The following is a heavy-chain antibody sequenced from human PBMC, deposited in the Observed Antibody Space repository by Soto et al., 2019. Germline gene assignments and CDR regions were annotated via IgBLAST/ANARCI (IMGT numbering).Heavy chain of an antibody. D-gene: IGHD3-22*01. CDR1: GFTFSSYW. CDR2: IKQDGSEK. J-gene: IGHJ3*02. V-gene: IGHV3-7*01. Sequence: LRLSCAASGFTFSSYWMSWVRQAPGKGLEWVANIKQDGSEKFYVDSVKGRFTISRDNADNSLYLQMNSLGAEDTAVYYCVRDQLYYYDIFGRPLNGFDIWGQGTMVTVS. CDR3: VRDQLYYYDIFGRPLNGFDI.